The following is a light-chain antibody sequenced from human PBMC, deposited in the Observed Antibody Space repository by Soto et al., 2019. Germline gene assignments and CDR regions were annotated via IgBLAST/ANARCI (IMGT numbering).Light chain of an antibody. CDR1: HNVDSGY. CDR3: QQYDISPFS. Sequence: EIVLTQSPGTLSLSPGERATLSCRASHNVDSGYVAWYQQKPGQAPRLLIYNTSNRATGIPDRFGGSRSGTGFTLTISSLESESFALYDCQQYDISPFSFGPGTKVYVK. J-gene: IGKJ3*01. CDR2: NTS. V-gene: IGKV3-20*01.